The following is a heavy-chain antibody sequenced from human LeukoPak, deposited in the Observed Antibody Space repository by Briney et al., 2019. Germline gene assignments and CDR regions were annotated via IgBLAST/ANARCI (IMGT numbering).Heavy chain of an antibody. V-gene: IGHV4-34*01. Sequence: SETLSLTCTVSGGSISTYYWTWIRQPPGKGLEWIGEINHTGSTNYNPSLKSRVTISVDTSKSHFSLKLTSVTAADTAVYYCVRRKRWLPGIDYWGQGTLVTVSS. CDR3: VRRKRWLPGIDY. D-gene: IGHD5-24*01. CDR1: GGSISTYY. CDR2: INHTGST. J-gene: IGHJ4*02.